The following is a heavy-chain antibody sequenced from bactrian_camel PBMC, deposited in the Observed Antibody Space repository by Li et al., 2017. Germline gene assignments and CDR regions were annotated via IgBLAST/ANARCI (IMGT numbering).Heavy chain of an antibody. V-gene: IGHV3S42*01. CDR1: GFTYATYC. D-gene: IGHD1*01. J-gene: IGHJ4*01. CDR3: AADKTPRQVIGGRCWGNY. Sequence: VQLVESGGASVHSGESLELSCQASGFTYATYCMGWFRQAPGQKREAVAAISPGGGSSIYTDPVQGRFTISKDRAKNTLHLQMNNLKPEDTAMYYCAADKTPRQVIGGRCWGNYQGQGTQVTVS. CDR2: ISPGGGSS.